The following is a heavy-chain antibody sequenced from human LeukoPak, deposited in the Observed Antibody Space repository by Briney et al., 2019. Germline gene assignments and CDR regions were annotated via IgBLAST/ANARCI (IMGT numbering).Heavy chain of an antibody. CDR3: AREKTYYYDSSGYDDPYYFDY. CDR2: IYYSGST. D-gene: IGHD3-22*01. J-gene: IGHJ4*02. V-gene: IGHV4-59*01. CDR1: GGSISTYS. Sequence: SETLSLTCTVSGGSISTYSWSWLRQPPGKGLEWIGYIYYSGSTAYNPSLKSRGTISLDTAKNQFSLKLSSVTAADTAVYYCAREKTYYYDSSGYDDPYYFDYWGQGTLVTVSS.